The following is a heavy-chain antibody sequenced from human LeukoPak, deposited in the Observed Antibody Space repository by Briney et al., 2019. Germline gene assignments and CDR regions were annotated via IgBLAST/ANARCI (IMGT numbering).Heavy chain of an antibody. CDR2: ISYDGSNK. CDR1: GFTFSSYA. D-gene: IGHD6-13*01. V-gene: IGHV3-30-3*01. J-gene: IGHJ6*02. Sequence: GGSLRLSCAASGFTFSSYAMHWVRQAPGKGLEWVAVISYDGSNKYYADSVKGRFTISRDNSKNTLYLQMNSLRAEDTAVYYCARDKEDSSSSTYYYGMDVWGQGTTVTVSS. CDR3: ARDKEDSSSSTYYYGMDV.